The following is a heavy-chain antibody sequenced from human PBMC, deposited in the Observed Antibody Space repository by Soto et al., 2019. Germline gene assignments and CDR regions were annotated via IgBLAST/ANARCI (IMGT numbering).Heavy chain of an antibody. CDR3: AKLTGSYYGDYVDHAFDI. D-gene: IGHD4-17*01. V-gene: IGHV3-33*06. CDR1: GFTFSSYG. CDR2: IWYDGSNK. Sequence: GGSLRLSCAASGFTFSSYGMHWVRQAPGKGLEWVAVIWYDGSNKYYADSVKGRFTISRDNSKNTLYLQMNGLRAEDTAVYYCAKLTGSYYGDYVDHAFDIWGQGTRVTVAS. J-gene: IGHJ3*02.